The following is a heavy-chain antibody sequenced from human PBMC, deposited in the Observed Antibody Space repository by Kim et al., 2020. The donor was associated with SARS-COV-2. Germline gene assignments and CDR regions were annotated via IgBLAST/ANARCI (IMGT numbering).Heavy chain of an antibody. CDR3: ARLGYCSSTSCYDY. V-gene: IGHV4-39*01. CDR2: IYYSGST. J-gene: IGHJ4*02. CDR1: GGSISSSSYY. D-gene: IGHD2-2*01. Sequence: SETLFLTCTVSGGSISSSSYYWGWIRQPPGKGLEWIGSIYYSGSTYYNPSLKSRVTISVDTSKNQFSLKLSSVTAADTAVYYCARLGYCSSTSCYDYWGQGTLITVSS.